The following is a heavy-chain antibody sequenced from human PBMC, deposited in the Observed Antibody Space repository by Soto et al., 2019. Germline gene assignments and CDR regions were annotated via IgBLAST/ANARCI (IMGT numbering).Heavy chain of an antibody. J-gene: IGHJ4*02. Sequence: EVQLVETGGGLTQPGGSLRLSSENSGFTVNSDYMSWVRQAPGKGLEWVSIIYPGGSTYSADSVRGRFTISSDNSRNTLYLQMNSLRVEDTAVYYCARSFDYGYIHHWGQGTLVTVSS. CDR1: GFTVNSDY. D-gene: IGHD3-10*01. V-gene: IGHV3-53*02. CDR2: IYPGGST. CDR3: ARSFDYGYIHH.